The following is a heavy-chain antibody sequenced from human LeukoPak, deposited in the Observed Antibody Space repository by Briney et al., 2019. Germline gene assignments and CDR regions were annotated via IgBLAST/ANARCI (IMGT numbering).Heavy chain of an antibody. CDR3: ARDQTDYDFWSGYYTGMDYYGMDV. CDR2: ISSSGSTI. J-gene: IGHJ6*02. CDR1: GFTFSDYY. Sequence: GGSLRLSCAASGFTFSDYYMSWIRQAPGKGLEWVSYISSSGSTIYYADPVKGRFTISRDNAKNSLYLQMNSLRAEDTAVYYCARDQTDYDFWSGYYTGMDYYGMDVWGQGTTVTVSS. D-gene: IGHD3-3*01. V-gene: IGHV3-11*01.